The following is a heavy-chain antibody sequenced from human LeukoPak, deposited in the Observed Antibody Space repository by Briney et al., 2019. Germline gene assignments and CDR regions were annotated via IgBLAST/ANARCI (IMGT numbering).Heavy chain of an antibody. CDR1: GGSISSSSYC. D-gene: IGHD6-13*01. V-gene: IGHV4-39*01. J-gene: IGHJ4*02. CDR3: ARLGSSWYLDY. Sequence: SSETLSLTCTVSGGSISSSSYCWGWIRQPPGKGLEWIGSIYYSGSTYYNPSLKSRVTISVDTSKNQFSLKLSSVTAADTAVYYCARLGSSWYLDYWGQGTLVTVSS. CDR2: IYYSGST.